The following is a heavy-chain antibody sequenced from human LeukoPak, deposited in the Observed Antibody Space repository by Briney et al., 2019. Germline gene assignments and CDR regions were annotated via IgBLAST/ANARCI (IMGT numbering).Heavy chain of an antibody. CDR2: ISGSGGST. CDR3: AVIRITMVRGVKTNWFDP. D-gene: IGHD3-10*01. V-gene: IGHV3-23*01. CDR1: EFTGFTFSGSA. Sequence: GGSLRLSCAASEFTGFTFSGSAMSWVRQAPGKGLEWVSAISGSGGSTYYADSVKGRFTISRDNSKNTLYLQMNSLRAEDTAVYYCAVIRITMVRGVKTNWFDPWGQGTLVTVSS. J-gene: IGHJ5*02.